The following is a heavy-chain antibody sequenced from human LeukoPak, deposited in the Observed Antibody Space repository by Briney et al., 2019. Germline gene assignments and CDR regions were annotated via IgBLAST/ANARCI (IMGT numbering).Heavy chain of an antibody. J-gene: IGHJ4*02. D-gene: IGHD4-23*01. CDR2: INWNGGST. Sequence: GGSLRLSCAASGFTFDDYGMTWVRQAPGKGLEWVSAINWNGGSTGYADSVKGRFTISRDNAKNSLYLQMNSLRAEDTAMYYCARVGTLPAPPDYWGQGTLVTVSS. CDR3: ARVGTLPAPPDY. CDR1: GFTFDDYG. V-gene: IGHV3-20*04.